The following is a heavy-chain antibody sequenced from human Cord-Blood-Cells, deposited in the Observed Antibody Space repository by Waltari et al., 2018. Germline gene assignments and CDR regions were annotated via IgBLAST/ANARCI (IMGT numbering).Heavy chain of an antibody. V-gene: IGHV4-34*01. CDR2: INHSGST. CDR3: ARGSYDYVWGSYRYTRRYFDY. D-gene: IGHD3-16*02. CDR1: GGSFSGYY. Sequence: QVQLQQWGAGLLKPSETLSLTFAVYGGSFSGYYWSCIRQPPGKGLEWIGEINHSGSTNYNPSLKSRVTISVDTSKNQFSLKLSSVTAADTAVYYCARGSYDYVWGSYRYTRRYFDYWGQGTLVTVSS. J-gene: IGHJ4*02.